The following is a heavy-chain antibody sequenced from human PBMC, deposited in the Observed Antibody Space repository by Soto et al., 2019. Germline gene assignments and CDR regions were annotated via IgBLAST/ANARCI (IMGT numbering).Heavy chain of an antibody. V-gene: IGHV3-64D*08. J-gene: IGHJ4*02. CDR2: ISSTGGST. Sequence: GGSLRLSCSASGFTFSTYPIHWVRQAPGKGLEYVSAISSTGGSTYYADTVKGRFTISRDNSKNTLYLQMSSLRAEDTVVYHCVQAIFDTSGYYYAYWGQGTQVTVSS. CDR1: GFTFSTYP. CDR3: VQAIFDTSGYYYAY. D-gene: IGHD3-22*01.